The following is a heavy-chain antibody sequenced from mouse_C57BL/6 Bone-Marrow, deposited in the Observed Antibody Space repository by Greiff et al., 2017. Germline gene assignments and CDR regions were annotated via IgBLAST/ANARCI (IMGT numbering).Heavy chain of an antibody. Sequence: EVKLQESGAELVKPGASVKLSCTASGFNIKDYYMHWVKQRTEQGLEWIGRIDPEDGETKYAPKFQGKATITADTSSNTAYLQLSSLTSEDTAVYYCARLYGNFAYWGQGTLVTVSA. CDR2: IDPEDGET. D-gene: IGHD2-1*01. J-gene: IGHJ3*01. CDR3: ARLYGNFAY. V-gene: IGHV14-2*01. CDR1: GFNIKDYY.